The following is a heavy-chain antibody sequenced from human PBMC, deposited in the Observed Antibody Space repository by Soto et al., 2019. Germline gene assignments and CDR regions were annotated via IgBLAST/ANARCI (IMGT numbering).Heavy chain of an antibody. J-gene: IGHJ6*02. Sequence: GGSLRLSCAASGFTFSSYAMSWVRQAPGKGLEWVSAISGSGGSTYYADSVKGRFTISRDNSKNTLYLQMNSLRAEDTAVYYCAKCLGYCSSTSCYFYYYGMDVWGQGTTVTVSS. CDR1: GFTFSSYA. D-gene: IGHD2-2*01. CDR3: AKCLGYCSSTSCYFYYYGMDV. CDR2: ISGSGGST. V-gene: IGHV3-23*01.